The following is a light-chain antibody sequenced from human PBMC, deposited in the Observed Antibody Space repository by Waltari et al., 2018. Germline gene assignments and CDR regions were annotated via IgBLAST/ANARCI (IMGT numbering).Light chain of an antibody. Sequence: DIQLTSSPSSLSTSVGDRLTITCRANQSINNYLNWFQQKPGRAPKLLIYAASRLQSGVPFRFSGSGFGTDFSLTISDLQPEDFATYLCQQSYITPRTFGGGTRLEIK. V-gene: IGKV1-39*01. CDR3: QQSYITPRT. J-gene: IGKJ4*01. CDR1: QSINNY. CDR2: AAS.